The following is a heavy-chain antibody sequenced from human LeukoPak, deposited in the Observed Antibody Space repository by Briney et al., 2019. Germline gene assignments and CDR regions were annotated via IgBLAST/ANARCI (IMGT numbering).Heavy chain of an antibody. CDR3: ARGTYSGYYVN. Sequence: ASETLSLTCTVSGGSISSGSYYWSWIRQPAGKGLEWIGRIYTSGSTNYNPSLKSRVTISVDTSKNQFSLKLSSVTAADTAVYYCARGTYSGYYVNWGQGTLVTVSS. CDR1: GGSISSGSYY. D-gene: IGHD3-22*01. V-gene: IGHV4-61*02. CDR2: IYTSGST. J-gene: IGHJ4*02.